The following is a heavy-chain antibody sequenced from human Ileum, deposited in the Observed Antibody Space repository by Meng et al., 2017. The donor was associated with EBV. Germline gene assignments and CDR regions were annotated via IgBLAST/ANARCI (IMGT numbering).Heavy chain of an antibody. J-gene: IGHJ5*02. Sequence: QVQPVQSGAEVQRPGASVKVSCKAPGYTFTSYGINWVRQAPGQGLEWMGWISAFNGNTDYAQKFQGRVTMTTDTSTTTTYMELRSLRSDDTAVYYCARVVEGATSWLDRWGQGTLVTVSS. CDR2: ISAFNGNT. CDR1: GYTFTSYG. CDR3: ARVVEGATSWLDR. D-gene: IGHD1-26*01. V-gene: IGHV1-18*01.